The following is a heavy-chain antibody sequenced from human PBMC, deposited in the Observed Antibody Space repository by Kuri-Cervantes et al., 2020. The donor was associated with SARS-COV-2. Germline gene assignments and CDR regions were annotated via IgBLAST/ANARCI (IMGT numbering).Heavy chain of an antibody. V-gene: IGHV3-33*01. J-gene: IGHJ6*03. D-gene: IGHD5-18*01. CDR1: GFTFSSYG. Sequence: GESLMISCAASGFTFSSYGMHWVRQAPGKGLEWVAVIWYDGSNKYYADSVKGRFTISRDNSKNTLYLQMNSLRAEDTAVYYCTTDPTSSYGDFYYYYYMDVWGRGTTVTVSS. CDR3: TTDPTSSYGDFYYYYYMDV. CDR2: IWYDGSNK.